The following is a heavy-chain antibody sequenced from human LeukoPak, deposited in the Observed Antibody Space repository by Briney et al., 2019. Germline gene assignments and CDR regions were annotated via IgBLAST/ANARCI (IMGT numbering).Heavy chain of an antibody. CDR3: GRTWGYYFDY. CDR1: GGTFSSYA. CDR2: IIPIFGTA. D-gene: IGHD3-16*01. Sequence: ASVKVSCKASGGTFSSYAISWVRQAPGQGLEWMGEIIPIFGTANYAQKFQGRVTITADKSTSTAYMELSSLRSEDTAVYYCGRTWGYYFDYWGQGTLVTVSS. V-gene: IGHV1-69*06. J-gene: IGHJ4*02.